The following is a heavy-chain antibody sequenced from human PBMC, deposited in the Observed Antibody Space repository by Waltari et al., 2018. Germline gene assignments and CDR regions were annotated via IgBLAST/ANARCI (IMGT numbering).Heavy chain of an antibody. CDR2: ITRDGSST. J-gene: IGHJ4*02. V-gene: IGHV3-74*01. D-gene: IGHD2-8*01. Sequence: GGGLVQSGGYLRLSCAASGFTFSNYWMHWIRQTPGKGLVWVSHITRDGSSTSYADSGKGRFTISRDNARNILYLQMNSLRVEDTGVYYCRSDDANGPLDNWGQGTLVTVSS. CDR3: RSDDANGPLDN. CDR1: GFTFSNYW.